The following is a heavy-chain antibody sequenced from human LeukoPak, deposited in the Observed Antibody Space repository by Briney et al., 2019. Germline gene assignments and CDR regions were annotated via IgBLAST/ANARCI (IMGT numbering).Heavy chain of an antibody. CDR3: ARVVAAAAADYYYYYMDV. CDR1: GFTFSSYS. V-gene: IGHV3-21*04. Sequence: GGSLRLSCAASGFTFSSYSMNWVRQAPGKGLEWVSSISSSSSYIYYTDSVKGRFTISRDNAKNSLYLQMNSLRAEDTAVYYCARVVAAAAADYYYYYMDVWGKGTTVTISS. CDR2: ISSSSSYI. J-gene: IGHJ6*03. D-gene: IGHD6-13*01.